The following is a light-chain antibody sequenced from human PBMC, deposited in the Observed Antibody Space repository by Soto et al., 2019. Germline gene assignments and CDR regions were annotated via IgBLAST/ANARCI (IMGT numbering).Light chain of an antibody. CDR3: QQYNKGPVT. CDR2: GAS. V-gene: IGKV3-15*01. CDR1: QSVDKH. Sequence: EIVFTHSPATLSVSPCERAALSCRASQSVDKHLHWYQQKPGQAPRLLIYGASTRATGIPARFSGSGSGTEFTLTINSLESEDFAVYYCQQYNKGPVTFGQGTKVDIK. J-gene: IGKJ1*01.